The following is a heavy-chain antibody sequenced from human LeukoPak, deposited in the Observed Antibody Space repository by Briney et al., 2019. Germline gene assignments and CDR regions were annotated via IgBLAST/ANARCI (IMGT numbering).Heavy chain of an antibody. J-gene: IGHJ4*02. CDR3: ARGPLYYYGSGSYPDFDY. D-gene: IGHD3-10*01. Sequence: PGGSLRLSCAASGFTFSSYGMHWVRQAPGKGLEWVAVISYDGSNKYYADSVKGRFTISRDNSKNTLYLQMNSLRAEDTAVYYCARGPLYYYGSGSYPDFDYWGQGTLVTVSS. CDR2: ISYDGSNK. CDR1: GFTFSSYG. V-gene: IGHV3-30*03.